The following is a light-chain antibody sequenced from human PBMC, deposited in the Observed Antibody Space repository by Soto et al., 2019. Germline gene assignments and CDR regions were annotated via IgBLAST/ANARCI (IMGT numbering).Light chain of an antibody. CDR1: SSDVGGYNY. CDR2: EVS. J-gene: IGLJ2*01. CDR3: SSYTSTNTHVV. V-gene: IGLV2-14*01. Sequence: QSLRTHSASVSGSPGQTITISCTGTSSDVGGYNYVSWYQHNPGKAPKLLTYEVSNRPSGVSDRFSGSKSDNMASLTISGLQAEDEADYYCSSYTSTNTHVVFGGGTKVTVL.